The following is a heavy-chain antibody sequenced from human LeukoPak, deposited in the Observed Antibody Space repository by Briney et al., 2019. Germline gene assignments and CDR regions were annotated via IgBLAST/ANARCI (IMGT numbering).Heavy chain of an antibody. V-gene: IGHV4-59*08. CDR2: IYYSGST. CDR3: ATTVITRSAMFDY. Sequence: SETLSLTCTVSGGSISSYSWNWIRQPPGKGLEWIGYIYYSGSTNYNPSLKSRVTISVDTSKNQFSLKLSSVTAADTAMYYCATTVITRSAMFDYWGQGILVTVSS. J-gene: IGHJ4*02. D-gene: IGHD4-17*01. CDR1: GGSISSYS.